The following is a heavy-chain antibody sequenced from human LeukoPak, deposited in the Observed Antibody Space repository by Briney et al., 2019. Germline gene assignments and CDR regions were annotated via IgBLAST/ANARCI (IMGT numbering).Heavy chain of an antibody. V-gene: IGHV3-23*01. Sequence: GGSLRLSCAASGFTFSSYAMSWVRQPPGKGLEWVSAISGSGGSTYYADSVKGRFTISRDNSKNTLYLQMNSLRAEDTAVYYCASLSNYGGSWDYWGQGTLVTVSS. D-gene: IGHD4-23*01. CDR1: GFTFSSYA. CDR2: ISGSGGST. J-gene: IGHJ4*02. CDR3: ASLSNYGGSWDY.